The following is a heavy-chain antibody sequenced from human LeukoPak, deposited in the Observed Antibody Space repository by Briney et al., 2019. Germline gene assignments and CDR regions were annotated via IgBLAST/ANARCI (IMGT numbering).Heavy chain of an antibody. CDR1: GYTFTGYY. V-gene: IGHV1-2*02. D-gene: IGHD3-16*02. Sequence: ASVKVSCKASGYTFTGYYMHWVRQAPGQGLEWMGWINPNSGGTNYVQKFQGRVTMTRDTSISTAYMELSRLRSDDTAVYYCARDHGLGVSLYDYVWGSYRAADYDSSGYPDYWGQGTLVTVSS. J-gene: IGHJ4*02. CDR2: INPNSGGT. CDR3: ARDHGLGVSLYDYVWGSYRAADYDSSGYPDY.